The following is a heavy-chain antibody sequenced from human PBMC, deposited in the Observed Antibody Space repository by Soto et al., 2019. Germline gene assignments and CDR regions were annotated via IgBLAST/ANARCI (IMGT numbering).Heavy chain of an antibody. J-gene: IGHJ4*02. V-gene: IGHV4-31*03. CDR3: ARAWSDGYSSGWLDY. CDR2: IYYSGST. CDR1: GGSISSGGYY. D-gene: IGHD6-19*01. Sequence: QVQLQESGPGLVKPSQTLSLTCTVSGGSISSGGYYWSWIRQHPGKGLEWIGYIYYSGSTYYNPSLKGRVTISVDTSKNQFSLKLSSVTATDTAVYYCARAWSDGYSSGWLDYWGQGTLVTVSS.